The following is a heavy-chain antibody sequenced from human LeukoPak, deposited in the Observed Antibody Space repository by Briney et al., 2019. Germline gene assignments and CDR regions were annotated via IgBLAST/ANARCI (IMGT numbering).Heavy chain of an antibody. CDR3: ARDVSSSSDINWFDP. J-gene: IGHJ5*02. D-gene: IGHD6-6*01. CDR1: GFTFSSYG. V-gene: IGHV3-33*01. Sequence: GRSLRLSCAASGFTFSSYGMHWVRQAPGKGLEWVAVIWYDGSNKYYADSVKGRFTISRDNSKNTLYLQMTSLRAEDTAVYHCARDVSSSSDINWFDPWGQGTLVTVSS. CDR2: IWYDGSNK.